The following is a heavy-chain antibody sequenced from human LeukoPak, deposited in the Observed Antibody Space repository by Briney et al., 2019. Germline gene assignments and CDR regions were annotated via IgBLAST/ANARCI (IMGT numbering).Heavy chain of an antibody. V-gene: IGHV1-46*01. CDR3: AAQQIGDAFDI. CDR1: GYTFTSYY. Sequence: ASGKVSCTASGYTFTSYYMHWVRHAPGQGLEWMGIINPSGGSTSYAQKFQGRVTMTRDTSTSTVYMELSSLRSEDTAVYSCAAQQIGDAFDIWGQGTMVTVSS. CDR2: INPSGGST. J-gene: IGHJ3*02. D-gene: IGHD6-13*01.